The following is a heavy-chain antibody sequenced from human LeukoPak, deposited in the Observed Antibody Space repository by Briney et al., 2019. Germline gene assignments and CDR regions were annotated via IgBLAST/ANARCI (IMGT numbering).Heavy chain of an antibody. CDR3: AKDGGDSSGYSTFFDY. CDR1: GFTFSSYA. Sequence: GGSLRLSCAASGFTFSSYAMSWVRQAPGKGLEWVSAISGSGGSTYYADSVKGRFTISRDNSKNTLYLQMNSLRAEDTAVYYCAKDGGDSSGYSTFFDYWGQGTLVTVSS. J-gene: IGHJ4*02. CDR2: ISGSGGST. D-gene: IGHD3-22*01. V-gene: IGHV3-23*01.